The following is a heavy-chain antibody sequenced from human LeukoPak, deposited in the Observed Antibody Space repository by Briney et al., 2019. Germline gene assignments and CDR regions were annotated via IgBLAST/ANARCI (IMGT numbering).Heavy chain of an antibody. CDR1: GYTFTGYY. D-gene: IGHD2-2*01. CDR2: INPNSGGT. J-gene: IGHJ5*02. V-gene: IGHV1-2*02. Sequence: ASVKVSCKASGYTFTGYYMHWVRQAPGQGLEWMGWINPNSGGTNYAQKFQGRVTMTRDTSISTAYMELSRLRSDDTAVYYCARGGSVVVPAATLHNWFDPWGQGTLVTVSS. CDR3: ARGGSVVVPAATLHNWFDP.